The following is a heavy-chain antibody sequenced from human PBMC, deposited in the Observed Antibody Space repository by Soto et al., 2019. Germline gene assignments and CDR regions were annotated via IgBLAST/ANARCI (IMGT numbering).Heavy chain of an antibody. CDR3: ARGGGVGVAGSAAFDM. CDR1: GYPVTAYY. J-gene: IGHJ3*02. Sequence: VQSGAVVKKPGASVTVSCSASGYPVTAYYMHWVRQAPGRGLEWMGGINPATGAAKYTQTFEGRVTMTRDTSTSTVSVVLRGLTSADTAVFDGARGGGVGVAGSAAFDMWGQGTLVTVSS. CDR2: INPATGAA. D-gene: IGHD3-3*01. V-gene: IGHV1-2*02.